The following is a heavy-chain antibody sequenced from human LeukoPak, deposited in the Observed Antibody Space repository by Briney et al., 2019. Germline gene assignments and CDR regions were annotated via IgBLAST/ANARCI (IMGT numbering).Heavy chain of an antibody. CDR1: GFTFSSYW. V-gene: IGHV3-7*01. CDR2: IKQDGSEK. D-gene: IGHD2-2*01. Sequence: PGGSLRLSCAASGFTFSSYWMSWVRQAPGKGLEWVANIKQDGSEKYYVDSVKGRFTISRDNAKNSLYLQMNSLRAEDTAVYYCARDRYCSSTSCRLKHYYYYYYMDVWGKGTTITVSS. CDR3: ARDRYCSSTSCRLKHYYYYYYMDV. J-gene: IGHJ6*03.